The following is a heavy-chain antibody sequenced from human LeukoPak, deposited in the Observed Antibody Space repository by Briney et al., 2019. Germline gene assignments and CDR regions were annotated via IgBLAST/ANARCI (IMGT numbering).Heavy chain of an antibody. CDR2: IIPIFGTA. V-gene: IGHV1-69*13. CDR3: ARDFGYSSGWYDY. CDR1: GGTFSIYA. D-gene: IGHD6-19*01. J-gene: IGHJ4*02. Sequence: ASVKVSCKASGGTFSIYALSWVRQAPGQGLEWMGGIIPIFGTANYAQKVQGRVTITADESTSTAYMELSSLRSEDTAVYYCARDFGYSSGWYDYWGQGTLITVSS.